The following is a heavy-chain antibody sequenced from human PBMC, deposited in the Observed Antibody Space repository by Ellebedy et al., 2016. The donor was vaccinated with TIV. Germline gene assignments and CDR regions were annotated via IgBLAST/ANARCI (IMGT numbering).Heavy chain of an antibody. CDR3: ASHKDVLGGD. CDR2: IKQDGSER. J-gene: IGHJ4*02. Sequence: GESLKISXAASGFSFSSYWMSWVRQAPGKGLEWVANIKQDGSERYYVASVKGRFTISRDNAKNPLFLQMNSLRAEDTAVYFCASHKDVLGGDWGQGTLVTVSS. V-gene: IGHV3-7*01. D-gene: IGHD4-23*01. CDR1: GFSFSSYW.